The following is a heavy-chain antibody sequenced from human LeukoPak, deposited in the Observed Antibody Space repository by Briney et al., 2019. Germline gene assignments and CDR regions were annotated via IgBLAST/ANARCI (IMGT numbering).Heavy chain of an antibody. CDR1: GGSLSGYY. V-gene: IGHV4-34*01. D-gene: IGHD3-10*01. J-gene: IGHJ4*02. CDR2: INHSGST. CDR3: ARVRGSYYGSGSYYN. Sequence: SETLSLTCAVYGGSLSGYYWSWIRQPPGKGLEWIGEINHSGSTNYNPSLKSRVTISVDTSKNQFSLKLSSVTAANTAVYYCARVRGSYYGSGSYYNWGQGTLVTVSS.